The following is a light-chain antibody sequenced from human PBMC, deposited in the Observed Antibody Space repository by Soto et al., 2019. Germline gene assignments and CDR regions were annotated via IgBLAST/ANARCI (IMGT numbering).Light chain of an antibody. J-gene: IGLJ2*01. CDR2: GNS. V-gene: IGLV1-40*01. CDR1: SSNIGAGYD. Sequence: QSVLTQPPSVSGAPGQRVTISCTGSSSNIGAGYDVHWYQQLPGTAPKLLIYGNSNRPSGVPDRFSGSQSGTSASLASTGLQAEDEADYYCQSYDSSLSGSVFGGGTQLTVL. CDR3: QSYDSSLSGSV.